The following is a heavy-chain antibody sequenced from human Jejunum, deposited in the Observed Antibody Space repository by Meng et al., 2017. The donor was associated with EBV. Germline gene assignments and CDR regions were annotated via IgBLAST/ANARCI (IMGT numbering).Heavy chain of an antibody. J-gene: IGHJ4*02. D-gene: IGHD1/OR15-1a*01. CDR1: GFIVSGHY. CDR2: IYTDGST. Sequence: GQCLESGRGLFPLGVSLRLSLAASGFIVSGHYMSWVRQAPGKGLEWVSVIYTDGSTYYADSVKGRFTISRDNSKNTLFIQMNNLRVDDTAVYYCVRGPWNNWGQGTLVTVSS. V-gene: IGHV3-53*01. CDR3: VRGPWNN.